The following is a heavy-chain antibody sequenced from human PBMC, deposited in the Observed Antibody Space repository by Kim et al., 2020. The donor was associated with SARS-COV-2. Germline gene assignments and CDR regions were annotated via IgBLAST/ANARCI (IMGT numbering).Heavy chain of an antibody. V-gene: IGHV3-23*01. J-gene: IGHJ4*02. CDR2: ISGSGDST. CDR3: TKIHDPPEVADHFAY. D-gene: IGHD5-12*01. CDR1: GFTFGSYA. Sequence: GGSLRLSCAASGFTFGSYAMTWVRQAPGKGLEWVSAISGSGDSTYYADSVKGRFTISRDNSKDTLYLQMNILRAEDTAVYYCTKIHDPPEVADHFAYWGQGTLVIVSS.